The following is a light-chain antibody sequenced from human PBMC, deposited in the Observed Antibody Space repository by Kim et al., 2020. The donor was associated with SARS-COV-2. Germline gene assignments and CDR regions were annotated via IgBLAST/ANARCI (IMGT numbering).Light chain of an antibody. CDR3: QQHDTLPKT. CDR1: QDGSKN. Sequence: ASAGDRVTVSCEASQDGSKNLNWYQQKLGRAPKLLIYDASRLETGVPARFSGSASGTDFTFTISSLQSEDIAIYSCQQHDTLPKTFGQGTRLEIK. J-gene: IGKJ5*01. CDR2: DAS. V-gene: IGKV1-33*01.